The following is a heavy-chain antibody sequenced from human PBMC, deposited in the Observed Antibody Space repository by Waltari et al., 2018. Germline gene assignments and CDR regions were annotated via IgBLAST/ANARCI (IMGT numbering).Heavy chain of an antibody. J-gene: IGHJ6*02. D-gene: IGHD6-19*01. V-gene: IGHV3-74*03. CDR3: AREGAEQWVVEDYGMDV. Sequence: EEQLLESGGGLVQPGDSLRLSCAASGFRFSNYWMNWVRQAPGKGLVWVARISNDESSITYADSVKGRFTISRDNAKNTLYLQMDTLRAEDTAVYYCAREGAEQWVVEDYGMDVWGQGTTVTVS. CDR2: ISNDESSI. CDR1: GFRFSNYW.